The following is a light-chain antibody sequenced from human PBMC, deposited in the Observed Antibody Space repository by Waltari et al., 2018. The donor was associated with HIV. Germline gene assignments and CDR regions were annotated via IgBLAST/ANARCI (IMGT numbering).Light chain of an antibody. CDR3: ATWDDSLNGPV. V-gene: IGLV1-44*01. Sequence: QSVLSQAPSASGTPGQSVAISCSGRTSNIGSHAVNWYQQLPGPAPELLIHTNGPRPSGVPVRFSGSKSVTSASLAISGVQSADESDYYCATWDDSLNGPVFGGGTKLTVL. CDR2: TNG. J-gene: IGLJ2*01. CDR1: TSNIGSHA.